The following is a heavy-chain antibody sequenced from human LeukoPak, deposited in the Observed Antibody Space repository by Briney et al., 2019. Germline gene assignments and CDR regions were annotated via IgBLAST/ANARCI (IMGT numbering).Heavy chain of an antibody. CDR2: ISSDGRST. V-gene: IGHV3-74*01. D-gene: IGHD3-16*01. CDR1: GFTFSDNW. J-gene: IGHJ4*02. CDR3: ASQLGGNVY. Sequence: GGSLRLSCAASGFTFSDNWMHWVRQAPGKGLVWVSVISSDGRSTIYADSVKGRFTISRDNAENTLYLQMDSLRAEDTAVYFCASQLGGNVYWGQGTLVTVSS.